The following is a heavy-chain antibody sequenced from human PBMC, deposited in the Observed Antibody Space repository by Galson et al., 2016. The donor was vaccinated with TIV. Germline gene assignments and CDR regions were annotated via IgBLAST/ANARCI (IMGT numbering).Heavy chain of an antibody. CDR1: GGKFSSYV. J-gene: IGHJ3*02. CDR2: INVGNGNT. V-gene: IGHV1-3*01. CDR3: ARDRLGAKRAFDI. Sequence: ASGGKFSSYVISWVRQAPGQGLEWMGWINVGNGNTKYVQKFKGRVTITSDTSARIAYMELSTLTSEDTAMYYCARDRLGAKRAFDIWGQGTLVTVSS. D-gene: IGHD3-16*01.